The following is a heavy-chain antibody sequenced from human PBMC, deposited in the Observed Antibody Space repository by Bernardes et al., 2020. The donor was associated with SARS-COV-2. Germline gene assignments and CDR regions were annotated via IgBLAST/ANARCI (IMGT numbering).Heavy chain of an antibody. CDR3: ARGSVGRDCSGGSCPIAWGRWLQPLLAFDI. CDR1: GGSFSGYY. V-gene: IGHV4-34*01. Sequence: SETLSLTCAVYGGSFSGYYWSWIRQPPGKGLEWIGEINHSGSTNYNPSLKSRVTISVDTSKNQFSLKLSSVTAADTAVYYCARGSVGRDCSGGSCPIAWGRWLQPLLAFDIWGQGTMVTVSS. D-gene: IGHD2-15*01. CDR2: INHSGST. J-gene: IGHJ3*02.